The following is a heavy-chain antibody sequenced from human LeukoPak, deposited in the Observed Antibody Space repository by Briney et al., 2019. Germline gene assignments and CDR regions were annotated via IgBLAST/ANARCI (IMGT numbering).Heavy chain of an antibody. CDR3: ARGQRRGGITFGGAQMGY. V-gene: IGHV3-30*03. D-gene: IGHD3-16*01. J-gene: IGHJ4*02. Sequence: GGSLRLSCAASGFTFSNYGMHWVRQAPGKGLDWAAVISYDGSNKYYADSVKGRFTISRDNSKNTLYLQMNSLRTDDTAVYYCARGQRRGGITFGGAQMGYWGQGTLVTVSS. CDR1: GFTFSNYG. CDR2: ISYDGSNK.